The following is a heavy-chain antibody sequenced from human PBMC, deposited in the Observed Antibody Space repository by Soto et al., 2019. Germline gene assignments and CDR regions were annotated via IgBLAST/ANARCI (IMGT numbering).Heavy chain of an antibody. D-gene: IGHD3-10*01. Sequence: QVQLVESGGGVVQPGRSLRLSCAASGFTFSSYGMHWVRQAPGKGLEWMALISYDGINKYYGDSVKGRFTVSRDNSKYTVYLQMNSLRAEDTAVYYCAKLSGSRLYYYHYYAMDVWGQGTTVTVSS. V-gene: IGHV3-30*18. CDR1: GFTFSSYG. CDR3: AKLSGSRLYYYHYYAMDV. J-gene: IGHJ6*02. CDR2: ISYDGINK.